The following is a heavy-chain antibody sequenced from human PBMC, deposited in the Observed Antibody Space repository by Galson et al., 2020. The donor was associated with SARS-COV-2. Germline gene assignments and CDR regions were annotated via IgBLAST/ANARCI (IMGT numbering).Heavy chain of an antibody. CDR2: IYYSGST. Sequence: SETLSLTCTVSGGSISSGCYYWSWIRQHPGKGREWIRYIYYSGSTYSNPSLKSRITISVDTSKNQFSLKLSSVTAADSAVYYCARVPRLLWFGELKSEWFDPLGQGTLVTVSS. CDR3: ARVPRLLWFGELKSEWFDP. D-gene: IGHD3-10*01. V-gene: IGHV4-31*03. CDR1: GGSISSGCYY. J-gene: IGHJ5*02.